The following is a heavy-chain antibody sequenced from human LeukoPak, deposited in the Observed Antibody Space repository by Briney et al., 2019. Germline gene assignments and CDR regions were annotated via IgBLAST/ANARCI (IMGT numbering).Heavy chain of an antibody. J-gene: IGHJ4*01. CDR1: GFTFSSYW. CDR2: INSDGSST. V-gene: IGHV3-74*01. CDR3: ARDTFRDFWSGFNY. Sequence: PGGSLRLSCAASGFTFSSYWMHWVRQAPGKGLVWVSRINSDGSSTSYADSVKGRFTISRDNAKNALYLQMNSLRAEDTAVYYCARDTFRDFWSGFNYWGQEPWSPSPQ. D-gene: IGHD3-3*01.